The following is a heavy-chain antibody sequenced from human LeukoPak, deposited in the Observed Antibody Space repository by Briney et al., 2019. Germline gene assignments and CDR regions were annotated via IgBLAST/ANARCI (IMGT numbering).Heavy chain of an antibody. CDR2: INHSGST. CDR3: ARGRSFDP. Sequence: PSETLSLTCAVYGGSFSGYYWSWIRKPPGKGLEWIGEINHSGSTNYNPSLKSRVTISVDTSKNQFSLKLSSVTAADTAVYYCARGRSFDPWGQGTLVTVSS. J-gene: IGHJ5*02. V-gene: IGHV4-34*01. CDR1: GGSFSGYY.